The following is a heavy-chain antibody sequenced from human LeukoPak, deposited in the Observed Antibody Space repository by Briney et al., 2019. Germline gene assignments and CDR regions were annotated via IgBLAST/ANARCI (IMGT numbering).Heavy chain of an antibody. CDR2: ISYDGSNK. V-gene: IGHV3-30*18. CDR3: AKDTDTAMVGYYYYMDV. CDR1: GFTFSSYG. D-gene: IGHD5-18*01. J-gene: IGHJ6*03. Sequence: GRSLRLSCAASGFTFSSYGMHWVRQAPGKGLEWVAVISYDGSNKYYADSVKGRFTISRDNSKNTLYLQMNSLRAEDTAVYYCAKDTDTAMVGYYYYMDVWGKGTTVTVSS.